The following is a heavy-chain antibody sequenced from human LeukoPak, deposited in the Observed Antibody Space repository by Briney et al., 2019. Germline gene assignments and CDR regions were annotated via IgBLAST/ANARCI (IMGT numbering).Heavy chain of an antibody. J-gene: IGHJ3*02. CDR1: GFTFSNYH. D-gene: IGHD3-22*01. CDR2: ISGSGIST. Sequence: GGSLRLSCAASGFTFSNYHMNWVRQAPGKGLEWVSGISGSGISTYYADSVKGRFTISRDNSKNTLYLQMNSLRVEDTAVYYCAKSWNYYDSSGDDALDIWGQGTMVTVSS. V-gene: IGHV3-23*01. CDR3: AKSWNYYDSSGDDALDI.